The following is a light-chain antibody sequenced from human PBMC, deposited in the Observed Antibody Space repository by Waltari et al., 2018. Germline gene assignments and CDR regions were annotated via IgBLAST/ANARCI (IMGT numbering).Light chain of an antibody. CDR2: EDT. Sequence: QSALTQPASVSGSPGQSITISCTGTSSDVGSYNLVSWYQQHPGKAPKLMIHEDTRRLSGVSNRFSASKSGNTASLTISGLQAEDEADYYCSSYAGSRNLVFGGGTKLTVL. CDR1: SSDVGSYNL. CDR3: SSYAGSRNLV. J-gene: IGLJ3*02. V-gene: IGLV2-23*01.